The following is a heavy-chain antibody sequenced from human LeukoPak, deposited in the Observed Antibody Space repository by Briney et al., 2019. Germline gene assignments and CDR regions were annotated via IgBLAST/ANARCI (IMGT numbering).Heavy chain of an antibody. V-gene: IGHV1-2*02. CDR2: INPNSGGT. Sequence: GASVKVSCKASGYTFTGYYMHWVRQAPGQGLEWMGWINPNSGGTNYAQKFQGRVTMTRDTSISTAYMELSRLRSDDTAMYYCARDQKYYGAYYNDAFDIWGQGTMVTVSS. CDR1: GYTFTGYY. CDR3: ARDQKYYGAYYNDAFDI. J-gene: IGHJ3*02. D-gene: IGHD4-17*01.